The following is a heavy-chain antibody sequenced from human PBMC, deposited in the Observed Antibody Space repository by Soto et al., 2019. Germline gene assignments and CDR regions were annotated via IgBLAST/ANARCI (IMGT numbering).Heavy chain of an antibody. CDR3: ARDVGYGLIDY. CDR1: GYTFTSYS. CDR2: ISAYNGKT. D-gene: IGHD5-18*01. J-gene: IGHJ4*02. V-gene: IGHV1-18*01. Sequence: QVQLVQSGAEVKKPGASVKVSCKASGYTFTSYSISWVRQAPGQGLEWMGWISAYNGKTYHARKLQGRVTMTTAPSTRTAYMELSSLRSDDASAYDCARDVGYGLIDYWGQGTLVPVSS.